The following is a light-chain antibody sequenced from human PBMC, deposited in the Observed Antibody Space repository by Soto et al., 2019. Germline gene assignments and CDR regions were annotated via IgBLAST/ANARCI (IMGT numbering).Light chain of an antibody. Sequence: IVLTKSPGTLSLSPGERATLSCTTSQSVSSSFLAWYQHKPGQAPRLLIFGASNRAAGIPDRFSGSRSGTDFTLTISRLEPEDLAVYYCQQYGSSLWTFGQGTKVDIK. V-gene: IGKV3-20*01. CDR1: QSVSSSF. J-gene: IGKJ1*01. CDR3: QQYGSSLWT. CDR2: GAS.